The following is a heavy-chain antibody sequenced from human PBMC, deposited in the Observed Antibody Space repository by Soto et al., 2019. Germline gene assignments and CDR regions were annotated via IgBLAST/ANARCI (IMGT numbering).Heavy chain of an antibody. D-gene: IGHD3-10*01. J-gene: IGHJ4*02. CDR3: TTDPDVLLWFGELN. V-gene: IGHV3-73*02. Sequence: EVQLVESGGGLVQPGGSLKLSCAASGFTFSGSAMHWVRQASGKGLEWVGRIRSKANSYATAYAASVKGRFTISRDDSKNTAYLQMNSLKTEDTAVYYCTTDPDVLLWFGELNWGQGTLVTVSS. CDR2: IRSKANSYAT. CDR1: GFTFSGSA.